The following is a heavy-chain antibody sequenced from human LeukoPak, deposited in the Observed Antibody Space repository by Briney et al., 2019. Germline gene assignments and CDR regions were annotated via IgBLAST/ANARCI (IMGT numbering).Heavy chain of an antibody. J-gene: IGHJ3*02. CDR2: IYPGDSDT. CDR1: GYSFTTYW. D-gene: IGHD1-26*01. CDR3: ARRPEWELLRGGAFDI. Sequence: GESLKISCKGSGYSFTTYWIGWVRQMPGKGLEWMGIIYPGDSDTRYSPSFQGQVTISADKSISTAYLQWSSLKASDTAMYYCARRPEWELLRGGAFDIWGQGTMVTVSS. V-gene: IGHV5-51*01.